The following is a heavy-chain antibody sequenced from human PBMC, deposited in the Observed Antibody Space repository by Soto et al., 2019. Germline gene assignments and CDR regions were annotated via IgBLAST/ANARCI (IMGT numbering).Heavy chain of an antibody. J-gene: IGHJ4*02. V-gene: IGHV3-30*18. D-gene: IGHD2-2*01. CDR2: ISYDGSNK. Sequence: PGGSLRLSCAASGFTFSSYVMHWVRQAPGKGLEWVAVISYDGSNKYYADSVKGRFTISRDNSKNTLYLQMNSLRAEDTAVYYCAKDYEVVVVPAAQYPLDYWGQGTLVTVSS. CDR3: AKDYEVVVVPAAQYPLDY. CDR1: GFTFSSYV.